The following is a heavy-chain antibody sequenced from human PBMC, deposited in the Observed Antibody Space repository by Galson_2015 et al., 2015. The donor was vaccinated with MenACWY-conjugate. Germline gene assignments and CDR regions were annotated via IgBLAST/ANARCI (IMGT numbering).Heavy chain of an antibody. J-gene: IGHJ4*02. CDR2: IIPIFGTA. D-gene: IGHD1-26*01. CDR3: ARGMSGSYDLRGMDV. CDR1: GGTFSSYA. V-gene: IGHV1-69*13. Sequence: SVKVSCKASGGTFSSYAISWVRQAPGQGLEWMGGIIPIFGTANYAQKFQGRVTITADESTSTAYMELSSLRSEDTAVYYCARGMSGSYDLRGMDVWGQGTLVTVSS.